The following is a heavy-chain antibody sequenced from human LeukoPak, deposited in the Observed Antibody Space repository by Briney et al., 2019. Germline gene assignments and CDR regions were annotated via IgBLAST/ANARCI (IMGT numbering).Heavy chain of an antibody. J-gene: IGHJ6*03. D-gene: IGHD2-2*01. CDR3: ARGGKIVIVPAGYMDV. Sequence: GGSLRLSCAASGFTFSSYSMNWVRQAPGKGLEWVSSISSSSSYIYYADSVKGRFTISRDNAKNSLYLQMNSLRAEDTAVYYCARGGKIVIVPAGYMDVWGKGTTVTVSS. CDR2: ISSSSSYI. V-gene: IGHV3-21*01. CDR1: GFTFSSYS.